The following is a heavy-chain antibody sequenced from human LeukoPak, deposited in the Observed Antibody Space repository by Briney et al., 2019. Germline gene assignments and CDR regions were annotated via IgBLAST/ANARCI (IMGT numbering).Heavy chain of an antibody. CDR3: ARGGSLGY. D-gene: IGHD6-19*01. J-gene: IGHJ4*02. CDR1: GFTISSYE. CDR2: ISSSGSAI. V-gene: IGHV3-48*03. Sequence: PGGSLSLSCAGSGFTISSYEMNWVRQAPGKGLEWVSKISSSGSAIYYADSVKGRFTISRDNAKSTLYLQMNSLRAEDTAVYYCARGGSLGYWGQGTLVTVST.